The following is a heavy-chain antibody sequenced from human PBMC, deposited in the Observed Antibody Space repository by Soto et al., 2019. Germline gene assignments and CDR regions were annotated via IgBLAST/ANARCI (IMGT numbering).Heavy chain of an antibody. D-gene: IGHD2-15*01. CDR3: ARHVRPPPAFVVVVAAASVNDAFDI. CDR1: GGSISSSSYY. CDR2: IYYSGST. Sequence: SETLSLTCTVSGGSISSSSYYWGWIRQPPGKGLEWIGSIYYSGSTYYNPSLKSRVTISVGTSKNQFSLKLSSVTAADTAVYYCARHVRPPPAFVVVVAAASVNDAFDIWGQGTMVTVSS. V-gene: IGHV4-39*01. J-gene: IGHJ3*02.